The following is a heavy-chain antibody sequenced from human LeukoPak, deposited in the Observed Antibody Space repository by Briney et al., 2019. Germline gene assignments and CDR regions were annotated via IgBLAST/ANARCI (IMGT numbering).Heavy chain of an antibody. CDR3: ARDYHGLDY. Sequence: GRSLRLSCAASGFTFRNFGMHWVRQAPGKGLEWVAVIWYDGNNKYYADSVKGRFTISRGNSKNTLYLQMKSLRAEDTAVYYCARDYHGLDYWGQRTLVTVSS. V-gene: IGHV3-33*01. CDR2: IWYDGNNK. CDR1: GFTFRNFG. J-gene: IGHJ4*02. D-gene: IGHD2-2*01.